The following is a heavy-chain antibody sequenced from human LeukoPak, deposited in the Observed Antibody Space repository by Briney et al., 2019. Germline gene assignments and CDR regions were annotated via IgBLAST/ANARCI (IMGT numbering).Heavy chain of an antibody. CDR1: GGXISFYD. Sequence: SETLSLTCTVSGGXISFYDCSWIRQPPGKGLEWIGHIYSRGSTNYNPSLKSRVAISVDTSKNKFSLKVRSVTAADTAVYYCARGRVQLPPYYFDYWGQGTLVTVSS. CDR2: IYSRGST. D-gene: IGHD5-18*01. CDR3: ARGRVQLPPYYFDY. J-gene: IGHJ4*02. V-gene: IGHV4-59*01.